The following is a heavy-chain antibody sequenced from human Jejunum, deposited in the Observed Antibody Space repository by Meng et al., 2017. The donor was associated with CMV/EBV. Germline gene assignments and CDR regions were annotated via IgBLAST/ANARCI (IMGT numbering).Heavy chain of an antibody. Sequence: AASGFTVSTNYMSWVRQATGEGLEWVSVIYRGGTTYCADSVKGRFTISRDNSKNTLYLQMNSLRADDTAVYYCAKVAMIRGVVFDFWGQGTLVTVSS. D-gene: IGHD3-10*01. V-gene: IGHV3-53*01. CDR2: IYRGGTT. J-gene: IGHJ4*02. CDR1: GFTVSTNY. CDR3: AKVAMIRGVVFDF.